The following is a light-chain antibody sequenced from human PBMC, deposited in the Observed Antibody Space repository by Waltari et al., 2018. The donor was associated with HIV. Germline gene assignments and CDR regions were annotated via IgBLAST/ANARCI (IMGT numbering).Light chain of an antibody. Sequence: QAVLTQPSSLSASPGASASLTCPFRRGVNVRSSRVYWYPQKPGSPPQYLLRYKSDSDKQQGSGVPSRFSGSKDASANAAILVISGLQPEDEADYYCMLWHSSSWVFGGGTKLTVL. CDR1: RGVNVRSSR. CDR2: YKSDSDK. V-gene: IGLV5-45*02. CDR3: MLWHSSSWV. J-gene: IGLJ3*02.